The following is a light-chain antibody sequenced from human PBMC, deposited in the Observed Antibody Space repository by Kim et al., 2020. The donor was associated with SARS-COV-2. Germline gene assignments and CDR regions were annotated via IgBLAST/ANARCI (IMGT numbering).Light chain of an antibody. CDR3: QQYDDWPPWT. V-gene: IGKV3-15*01. Sequence: SPGETAPLSGRASQSVSSKVAWYQQKPGQAPRLLIYDASTRATGIPARFSGSGSGTDFTLTISSLQSEDLAVYHCQQYDDWPPWTFGQGTKVDIK. CDR2: DAS. CDR1: QSVSSK. J-gene: IGKJ1*01.